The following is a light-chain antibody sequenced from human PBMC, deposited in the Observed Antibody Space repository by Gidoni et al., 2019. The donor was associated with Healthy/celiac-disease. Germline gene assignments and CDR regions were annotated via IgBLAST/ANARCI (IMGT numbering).Light chain of an antibody. J-gene: IGKJ1*01. CDR3: QQYYSYPRT. CDR2: AAY. CDR1: QGISSY. V-gene: IGKV1-8*01. Sequence: IRMTQSPSSFSASTGYRVTITCRASQGISSYLAWYQQKPGKAPKLLIYAAYPLQSGVPSRFSGSGAGTDFTLTISSLQSEDFATYYCQQYYSYPRTFGQXTKVEIK.